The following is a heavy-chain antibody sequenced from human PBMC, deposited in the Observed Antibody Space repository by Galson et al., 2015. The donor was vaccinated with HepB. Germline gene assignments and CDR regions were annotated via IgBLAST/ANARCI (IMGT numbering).Heavy chain of an antibody. J-gene: IGHJ2*01. CDR3: VRPRGAGAGDYQNWYFDL. Sequence: SLRLSCAASGFSFNYFPMHWVRQAPGKGLEWVAVISYTGSYTAYADFGRGRFTNSRDNSNNALYLQMNSLRVEDTALYYCVRPRGAGAGDYQNWYFDLWGRGTLVTVSS. D-gene: IGHD4-17*01. CDR1: GFSFNYFP. V-gene: IGHV3-30-3*01. CDR2: ISYTGSYT.